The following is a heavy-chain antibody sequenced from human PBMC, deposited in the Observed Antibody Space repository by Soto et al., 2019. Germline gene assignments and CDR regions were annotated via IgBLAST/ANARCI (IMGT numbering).Heavy chain of an antibody. CDR2: INSDGSTT. CDR3: GRALGSWADY. D-gene: IGHD6-13*01. CDR1: GFTFSSSW. V-gene: IGHV3-74*01. J-gene: IGHJ4*02. Sequence: PGGSLRLSCAASGFTFSSSWMHWVRQAPGKGLVWVSRINSDGSTTTYADSVKGRFTISRDNGKNTLYLQMTSLRAEDTAVYYCGRALGSWADYWSQGTLDTVSA.